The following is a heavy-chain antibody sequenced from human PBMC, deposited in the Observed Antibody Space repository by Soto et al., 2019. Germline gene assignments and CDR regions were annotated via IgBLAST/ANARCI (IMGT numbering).Heavy chain of an antibody. CDR2: IYYSGST. Sequence: SETLSLTCTVSGGSISSYYWTWIRQPPGKGLEWIGYIYYSGSTNDNPSLNSRVTISVDTSKKEFSLKMSSVTAADTAVYCCARGSNFYDTRGYLDYWGQGALVTVSS. V-gene: IGHV4-59*01. D-gene: IGHD3-22*01. J-gene: IGHJ4*02. CDR1: GGSISSYY. CDR3: ARGSNFYDTRGYLDY.